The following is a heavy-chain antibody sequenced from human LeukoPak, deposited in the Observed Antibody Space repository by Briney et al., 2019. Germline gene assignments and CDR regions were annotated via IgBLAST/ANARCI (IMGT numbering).Heavy chain of an antibody. Sequence: SETLSLTCAVYGGSFSGYYWSWIRQPPGKGLEWIGEINHSGSTNYNPSLKSRVTISVDTSKSQFSLKLSSVTAADTAVYYCARSVPSSPRYYYDSSGSNRDYWGQGTLVTVSS. D-gene: IGHD3-22*01. CDR2: INHSGST. CDR1: GGSFSGYY. V-gene: IGHV4-34*01. J-gene: IGHJ4*02. CDR3: ARSVPSSPRYYYDSSGSNRDY.